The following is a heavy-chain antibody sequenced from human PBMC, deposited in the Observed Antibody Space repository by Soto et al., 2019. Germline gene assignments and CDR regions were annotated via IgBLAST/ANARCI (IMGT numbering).Heavy chain of an antibody. Sequence: QVQLQESGPGLVKPSETLSLTCTVSRVSISDYFWSWIRQPPGKGLEWIGYIFHTGSTNYNPSLKSLVTISLDTSKKHFTLKLNSVTAADTAVYCCATQRLCTGGHCWNWFDPWGQGILVTVSS. D-gene: IGHD2-8*02. CDR2: IFHTGST. J-gene: IGHJ5*02. CDR1: RVSISDYF. V-gene: IGHV4-4*09. CDR3: ATQRLCTGGHCWNWFDP.